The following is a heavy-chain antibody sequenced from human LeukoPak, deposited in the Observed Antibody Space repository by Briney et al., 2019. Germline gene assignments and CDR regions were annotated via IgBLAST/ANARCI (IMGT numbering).Heavy chain of an antibody. Sequence: GASVKVSCKVSGYTLTELSMHWVRQAPGKGLEWVGGFDPEDGETIYAQKFQGRVTMTEDTSTDTAYMELSSLRSEDTAAYYCATDLAVAGYYYYYYMDVWGKGTTVTVSS. D-gene: IGHD6-19*01. CDR3: ATDLAVAGYYYYYYMDV. CDR1: GYTLTELS. V-gene: IGHV1-24*01. CDR2: FDPEDGET. J-gene: IGHJ6*03.